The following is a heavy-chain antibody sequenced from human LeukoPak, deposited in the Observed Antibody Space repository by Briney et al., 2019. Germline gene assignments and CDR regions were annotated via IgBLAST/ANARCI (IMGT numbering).Heavy chain of an antibody. CDR3: ARGVYCSGGNCYLPLDS. J-gene: IGHJ4*02. Sequence: PSETLSLXCAVYGGSFSGYYWSWIRQPPGKALEWIGEINHSGSTNYSPSLQSRVTISVDTSKNQFSLKLSSVTAADTAVYYCARGVYCSGGNCYLPLDSWGQGTLVTVSS. CDR1: GGSFSGYY. CDR2: INHSGST. D-gene: IGHD2-15*01. V-gene: IGHV4-34*01.